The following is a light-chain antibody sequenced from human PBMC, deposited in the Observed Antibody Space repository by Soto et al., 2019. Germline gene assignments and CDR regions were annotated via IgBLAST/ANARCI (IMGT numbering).Light chain of an antibody. J-gene: IGLJ1*01. Sequence: QSVLTQPPSVSGAPAQRVTISCNGSSSNIGAGYDVHWYQQLPGTAPKLLIYGNSNRPSGVPDRFSGSKSGTSASLAITGLQAEDEADYYCQSYDSSLSGYVFGTGTKVTVL. CDR1: SSNIGAGYD. V-gene: IGLV1-40*01. CDR2: GNS. CDR3: QSYDSSLSGYV.